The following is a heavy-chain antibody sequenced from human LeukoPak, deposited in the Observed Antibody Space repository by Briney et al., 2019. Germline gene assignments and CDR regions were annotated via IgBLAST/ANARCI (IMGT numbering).Heavy chain of an antibody. V-gene: IGHV3-21*01. CDR1: GFTFSSYS. CDR2: ISSSSSYI. J-gene: IGHJ6*03. D-gene: IGHD3-3*01. Sequence: PGGSLRLSCAASGFTFSSYSMNWVRQAPGKGLEWVSSISSSSSYIYYADSVKGRFTISRDNAKNSLYLQMNSLRAEDTAVYYCARDYDRFLEWLDYYYYMDVWGKGTTVTVSS. CDR3: ARDYDRFLEWLDYYYYMDV.